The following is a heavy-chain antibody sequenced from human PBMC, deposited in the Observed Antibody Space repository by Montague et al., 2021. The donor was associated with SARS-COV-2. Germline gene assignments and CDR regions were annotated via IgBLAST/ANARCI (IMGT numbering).Heavy chain of an antibody. J-gene: IGHJ4*02. CDR3: ARGGYGGWTGYYFDY. V-gene: IGHV4-4*02. CDR1: GGSISSSNW. CDR2: IHHSGST. Sequence: SETLSLTCAVSGGSISSSNWWSWVRPPPGKGLEWIGEIHHSGSTNYNPSLRSRVTMSVDRSKNHFSLRLSFVTAADTAMYYCARGGYGGWTGYYFDYWGQGTLVTVPS. D-gene: IGHD4/OR15-4a*01.